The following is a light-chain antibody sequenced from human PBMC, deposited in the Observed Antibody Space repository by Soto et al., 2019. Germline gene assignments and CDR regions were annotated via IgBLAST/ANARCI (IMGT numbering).Light chain of an antibody. CDR1: SSDVGGYKF. Sequence: QSALTQPRSESGSPGQSVTISCTGTSSDVGGYKFVSWYQQHPGKAPKFMIYEVSKRPSGVPDRFSGSKSGNTAFLTISGLHAEDEAVYYCCSYAGFYTAVFGTGIKVTVL. CDR2: EVS. CDR3: CSYAGFYTAV. J-gene: IGLJ1*01. V-gene: IGLV2-11*01.